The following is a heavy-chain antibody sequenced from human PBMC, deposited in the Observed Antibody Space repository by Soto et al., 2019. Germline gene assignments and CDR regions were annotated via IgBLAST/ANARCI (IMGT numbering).Heavy chain of an antibody. CDR3: ARPTSGSGDY. CDR1: GYSFPDFY. D-gene: IGHD1-26*01. CDR2: INPKNGGT. V-gene: IGHV1-2*02. J-gene: IGHJ4*02. Sequence: QVHLVQSGAEVKKPGASVKVSCKTSGYSFPDFYIHWVRQAPGQGLEWMGWINPKNGGTNFARKFQGRVTMTRDTSISTIYMEVSSLESDDTAVYYCARPTSGSGDYWGQGNPGHRLL.